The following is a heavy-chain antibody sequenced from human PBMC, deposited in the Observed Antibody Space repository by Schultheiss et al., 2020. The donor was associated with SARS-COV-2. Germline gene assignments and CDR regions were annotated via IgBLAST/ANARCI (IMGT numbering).Heavy chain of an antibody. D-gene: IGHD5/OR15-5a*01. V-gene: IGHV1-69*13. J-gene: IGHJ6*02. Sequence: SVKVSCKASGGTFSSYAISWVRQAPGQGLEWMGGIIPIFGTANYAQKFQGRVTITADESTSTAYMELSSLRSEDTAVYYCARGSTLGYGMDVWGQGTTVTVSS. CDR1: GGTFSSYA. CDR2: IIPIFGTA. CDR3: ARGSTLGYGMDV.